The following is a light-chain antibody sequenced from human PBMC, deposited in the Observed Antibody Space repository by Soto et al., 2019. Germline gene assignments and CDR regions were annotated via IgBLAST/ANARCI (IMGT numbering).Light chain of an antibody. CDR1: SSDVGAYNY. CDR3: SSYTTSSTPCV. CDR2: DVS. J-gene: IGLJ1*01. V-gene: IGLV2-14*01. Sequence: QSVLTQPASVSGSPGQSITISCTGTSSDVGAYNYVSWYQQHPGNAPKLMIYDVSNRPSGVSNRFSGPKSGNTASLTISGLQAEDEADYYCSSYTTSSTPCVFGTGTKVTVL.